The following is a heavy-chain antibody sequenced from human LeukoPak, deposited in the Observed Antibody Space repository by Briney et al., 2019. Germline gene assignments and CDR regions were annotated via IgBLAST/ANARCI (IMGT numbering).Heavy chain of an antibody. J-gene: IGHJ5*02. CDR1: GGSISSSSYY. CDR2: IYYSGST. V-gene: IGHV4-39*01. Sequence: SETLSLTCTVSGGSISSSSYYWGWIRQPPGKGLEWIGSIYYSGSTYYNPSLKSRVTISVDTSKNQFSLKLSSVTAADTAVYYCASWPAIIRGEDNWFDPWGQGTLVTVSS. D-gene: IGHD3-10*01. CDR3: ASWPAIIRGEDNWFDP.